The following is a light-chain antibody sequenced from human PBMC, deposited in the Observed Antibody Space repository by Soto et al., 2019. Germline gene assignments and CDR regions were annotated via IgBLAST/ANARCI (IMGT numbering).Light chain of an antibody. CDR3: QQHGASIT. CDR1: QNVNNNF. Sequence: PGARATLSCRASQNVNNNFVAWYQQKPGQAPSLLIYGVSDRATGVPDRFSGSGSGTDFTLTISRLEPEDFAVYYCQQHGASITFGGGTRVENK. J-gene: IGKJ4*01. V-gene: IGKV3-20*01. CDR2: GVS.